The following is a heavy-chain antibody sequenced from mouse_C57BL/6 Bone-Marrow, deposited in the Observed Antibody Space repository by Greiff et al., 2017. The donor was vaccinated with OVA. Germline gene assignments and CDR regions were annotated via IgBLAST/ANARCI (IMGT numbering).Heavy chain of an antibody. CDR1: GFSLSTSNMG. CDR2: LWWNDDK. CDR3: AQMIIRGWLLRLFAY. J-gene: IGHJ3*01. Sequence: VKLVESGPGILQPSQTLSLTCSFSGFSLSTSNMGIGWIRQPSGKGLEWLAHLWWNDDKYYNPSLKSRLTIFKDTSNNQVFLKITSVDTADTATYYCAQMIIRGWLLRLFAYWGQGTLVTVSA. D-gene: IGHD2-3*01. V-gene: IGHV8-5*01.